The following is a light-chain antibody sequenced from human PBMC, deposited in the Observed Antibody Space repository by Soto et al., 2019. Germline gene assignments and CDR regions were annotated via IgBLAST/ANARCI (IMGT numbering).Light chain of an antibody. V-gene: IGKV1-5*01. CDR2: DVS. CDR1: QSIGDS. J-gene: IGKJ1*01. Sequence: DIQMTQSPSTLSASVGDRVTITCRASQSIGDSLAWYQQKPGKAPYLLISDVSSLERGVPSRFSGSGSGTEFTLTISSMQPDDFATFYCQQYNGYSRTFGQGTKWISN. CDR3: QQYNGYSRT.